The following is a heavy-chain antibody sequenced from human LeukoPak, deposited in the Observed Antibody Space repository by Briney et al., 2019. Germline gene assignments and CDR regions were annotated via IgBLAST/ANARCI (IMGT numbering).Heavy chain of an antibody. D-gene: IGHD2-2*01. J-gene: IGHJ5*02. CDR3: ARVGCSSTSCYAGGWFDP. CDR1: GVTVSSSF. Sequence: GGSLRLSCEASGVTVSSSFMSWVRQAPGKGLEWVSVIYSGGSTYYADSVKGRFTISRDNSKNTLYPQMNSLRAEDTAVYYCARVGCSSTSCYAGGWFDPWGQGTLVTVSS. V-gene: IGHV3-53*01. CDR2: IYSGGST.